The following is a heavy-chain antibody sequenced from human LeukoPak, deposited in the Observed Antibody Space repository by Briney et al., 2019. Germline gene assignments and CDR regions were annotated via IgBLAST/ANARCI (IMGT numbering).Heavy chain of an antibody. J-gene: IGHJ5*02. CDR1: GYTFTSYY. V-gene: IGHV1-46*01. CDR2: INPSGGST. Sequence: GASVKVSCKASGYTFTSYYMHWVRQAPGQGLEWMGIINPSGGSTSYAQKFQGRVTTTRDTSTSTVYMELSSLRSEDTAVYYCARRRLTLNWFDPWGQGTLVTVSS. D-gene: IGHD3-16*01. CDR3: ARRRLTLNWFDP.